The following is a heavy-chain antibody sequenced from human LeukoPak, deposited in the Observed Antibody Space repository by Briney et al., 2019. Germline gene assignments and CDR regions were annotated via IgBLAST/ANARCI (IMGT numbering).Heavy chain of an antibody. V-gene: IGHV5-51*01. CDR1: GYSFTSYW. CDR3: ARPVWCGGSCYPDHFDY. Sequence: GESLKISCKGSGYSFTSYWIGWVRQMPGKGLEWMGIIYPGDSDTRYSPSFQGQATISADKSISTAYLPWSSLKASDTAMYYCARPVWCGGSCYPDHFDYWGQGTLVTVSS. D-gene: IGHD2-15*01. J-gene: IGHJ4*02. CDR2: IYPGDSDT.